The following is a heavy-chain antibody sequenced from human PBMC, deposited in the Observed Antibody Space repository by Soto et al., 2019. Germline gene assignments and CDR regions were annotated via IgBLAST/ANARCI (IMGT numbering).Heavy chain of an antibody. D-gene: IGHD7-27*01. Sequence: GGSLRLSCAASGFTFSSYGMHWVRQAPGKGLEWVAVISYDGSNKYYADSVKDRFTISRDNSKNTLYLQMNSLRAEDTAVYYCAKDRAGGRTGDPYYFDYWGQGTLVTVSS. V-gene: IGHV3-30*18. CDR1: GFTFSSYG. CDR3: AKDRAGGRTGDPYYFDY. CDR2: ISYDGSNK. J-gene: IGHJ4*02.